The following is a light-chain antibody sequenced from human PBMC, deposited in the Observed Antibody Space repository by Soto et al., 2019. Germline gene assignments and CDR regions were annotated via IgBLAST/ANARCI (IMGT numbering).Light chain of an antibody. CDR2: AAS. J-gene: IGKJ3*01. CDR1: QGISSW. V-gene: IGKV1-12*02. Sequence: DIQMTQSPSSVSASVGDIVTITCRASQGISSWLAWYQQKPGKAPKLLSYAASSLQSGVPSRFSGSGSGTDFALTISCLQPEDFPTYYCQMANSVPFSLGHGPKVDIK. CDR3: QMANSVPFS.